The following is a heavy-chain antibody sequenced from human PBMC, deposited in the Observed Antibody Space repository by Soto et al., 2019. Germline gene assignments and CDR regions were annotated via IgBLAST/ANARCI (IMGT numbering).Heavy chain of an antibody. V-gene: IGHV2-5*02. CDR1: AFSLSTGGVG. Sequence: QITLKESGPTLVKPTQTLTLTCTFSAFSLSTGGVGVSWIRQPPGKALEWLALIYCDDDKRYSPSLRSRLTITKDTSKNQVVLTMTNMDPVDTATYYCIQSRCGGDCLQSYASYYYYGMDDWGQGTTVTVSS. D-gene: IGHD2-21*02. J-gene: IGHJ6*02. CDR3: IQSRCGGDCLQSYASYYYYGMDD. CDR2: IYCDDDK.